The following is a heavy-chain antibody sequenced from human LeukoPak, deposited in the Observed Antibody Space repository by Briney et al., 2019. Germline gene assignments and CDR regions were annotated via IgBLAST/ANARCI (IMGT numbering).Heavy chain of an antibody. Sequence: GGSLRLSCTASGFTLSLYSMHWARQAPGKGLEWVSSIGRSSQYIYYGDSVRGRFTISRDNAKNSLYLDMNSPRAEDTAVYYCARDASNIDFAPYFYYMDVWGKGTTVTVSS. CDR1: GFTLSLYS. V-gene: IGHV3-21*01. J-gene: IGHJ6*03. CDR2: IGRSSQYI. CDR3: ARDASNIDFAPYFYYMDV. D-gene: IGHD3-3*01.